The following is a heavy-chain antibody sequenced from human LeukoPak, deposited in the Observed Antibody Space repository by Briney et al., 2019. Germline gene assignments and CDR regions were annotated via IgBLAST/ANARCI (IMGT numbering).Heavy chain of an antibody. Sequence: GGSLGLSCAASGFTFSGYGMHWVRQAPGKGLEWVAVISYDGSNKYYADSVKGRFTISRDNSKNTLYLQMNSLRAEDTAVYYCAKDLSPMVPFDYWGQGTLVTVSS. J-gene: IGHJ4*02. CDR1: GFTFSGYG. CDR3: AKDLSPMVPFDY. V-gene: IGHV3-30*18. D-gene: IGHD6-13*01. CDR2: ISYDGSNK.